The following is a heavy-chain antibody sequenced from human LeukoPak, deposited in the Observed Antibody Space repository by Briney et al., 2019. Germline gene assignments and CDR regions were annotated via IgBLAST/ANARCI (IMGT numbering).Heavy chain of an antibody. CDR3: ARDLPPYYFDY. V-gene: IGHV1-69*04. CDR2: IIPILGIA. J-gene: IGHJ4*02. Sequence: SVTVSCKASGGIFSSYAISWVRQAPGQGLEWMGRIIPILGIANYAQKFQGRVTITADKSTSTAYMDLSSLRSEDTAVYYCARDLPPYYFDYWGQGTLVTVSS. CDR1: GGIFSSYA.